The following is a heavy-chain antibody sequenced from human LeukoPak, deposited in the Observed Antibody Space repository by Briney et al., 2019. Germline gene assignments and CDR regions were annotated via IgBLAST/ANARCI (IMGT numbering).Heavy chain of an antibody. V-gene: IGHV4-31*03. CDR1: GGSISSGGYY. CDR3: ARGKRGYDILTGYSFDY. D-gene: IGHD3-9*01. Sequence: PSETLSLTCTVSGGSISSGGYYWSWIRQHPGKGLEWIGYIYYSGSTYYNPSLKSRVTISVGTSKNQFSLKLSSVTAADTAVYYCARGKRGYDILTGYSFDYWGQGTLVTVSS. CDR2: IYYSGST. J-gene: IGHJ4*02.